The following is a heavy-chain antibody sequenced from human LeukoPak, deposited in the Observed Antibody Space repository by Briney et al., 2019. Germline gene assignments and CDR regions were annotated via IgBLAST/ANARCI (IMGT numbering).Heavy chain of an antibody. CDR1: GFTFSSYA. J-gene: IGHJ4*02. CDR2: IRSSIYGGTP. V-gene: IGHV3-49*04. D-gene: IGHD1-1*01. CDR3: SREWGNGNDIRPDY. Sequence: GGSLRLSCAASGFTFSSYAMSWVRQAPGKGLEWIGFIRSSIYGGTPKAAASVKGRFIFSRDDSKGVAYLRMNSLKIEDTAMYYCSREWGNGNDIRPDYWGQGTLVTVSS.